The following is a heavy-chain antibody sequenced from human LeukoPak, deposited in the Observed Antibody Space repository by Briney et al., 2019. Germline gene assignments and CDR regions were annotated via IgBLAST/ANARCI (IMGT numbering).Heavy chain of an antibody. D-gene: IGHD2-8*01. CDR1: GYTFTGYY. CDR2: INPNSGGT. CDR3: ARAVGVVLMVYASYYFDY. V-gene: IGHV1-2*02. Sequence: ASVKVSCKASGYTFTGYYMHWVRQAPGQGLEWMGWINPNSGGTNYAQKFQGRVTMTRDTSISTAYMELSRLRSDDAAVYYCARAVGVVLMVYASYYFDYWGQGTLVTVSS. J-gene: IGHJ4*02.